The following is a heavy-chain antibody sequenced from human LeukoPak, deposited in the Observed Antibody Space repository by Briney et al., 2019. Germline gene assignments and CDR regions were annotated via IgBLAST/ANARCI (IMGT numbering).Heavy chain of an antibody. Sequence: GSLRLSCTVSGGSISSSSHSWGWIRQPPGKGLEWTGSIYYTGRTYYNPSLKSRVTISVDTSKNQFSLKLSSVTAADTAVYYCAQSLGSSNWIGNGFDPWGQGTLVTVSS. CDR1: GGSISSSSHS. V-gene: IGHV4-39*01. CDR2: IYYTGRT. CDR3: AQSLGSSNWIGNGFDP. J-gene: IGHJ5*02. D-gene: IGHD6-13*01.